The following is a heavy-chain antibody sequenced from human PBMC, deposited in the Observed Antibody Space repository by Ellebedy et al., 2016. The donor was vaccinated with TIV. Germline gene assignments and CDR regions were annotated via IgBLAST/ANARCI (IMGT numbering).Heavy chain of an antibody. CDR3: ARRGNYLGDAFDI. CDR1: EFTFSYYS. Sequence: GGSLRLSXAASEFTFSYYSMNWVRQAAGKGLEWIPYIVGTGTTTYYADSVKGRFTISRDNAKNSLFLQMNSLRDDDTAVYYCARRGNYLGDAFDIWGQGAMVIVSS. V-gene: IGHV3-48*02. D-gene: IGHD1-26*01. J-gene: IGHJ3*02. CDR2: IVGTGTTT.